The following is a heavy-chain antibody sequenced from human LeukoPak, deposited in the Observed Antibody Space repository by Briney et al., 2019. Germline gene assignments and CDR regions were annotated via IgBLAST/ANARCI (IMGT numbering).Heavy chain of an antibody. V-gene: IGHV3-30*18. CDR1: GFTFSSYG. D-gene: IGHD5-18*01. CDR2: ISNDGSKK. J-gene: IGHJ4*02. Sequence: GGSLRLSCAASGFTFSSYGMHWVRQAPGKGLDWVAVISNDGSKKYYADSVKGRFTISRDNSENTLSLQVSSLRTEDTAVYYCAKDRYSYAFEYSDSWGQGTLVTVSS. CDR3: AKDRYSYAFEYSDS.